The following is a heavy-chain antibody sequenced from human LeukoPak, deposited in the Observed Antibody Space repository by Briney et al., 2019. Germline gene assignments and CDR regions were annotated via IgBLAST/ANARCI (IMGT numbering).Heavy chain of an antibody. D-gene: IGHD3-10*01. CDR3: ARGPGALLH. CDR1: GFIFRNYW. V-gene: IGHV3-74*01. CDR2: INPNGITT. J-gene: IGHJ4*02. Sequence: PGGSLRLSCAASGFIFRNYWMHWVRQAPGKGLVWVARINPNGITTTYTDSVKGRFTISRDNAKNTLYLQMNSLRAEDTAVYYCARGPGALLHWGQGILVTVSS.